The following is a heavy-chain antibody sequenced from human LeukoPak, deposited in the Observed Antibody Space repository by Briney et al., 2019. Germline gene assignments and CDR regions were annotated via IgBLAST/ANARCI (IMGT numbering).Heavy chain of an antibody. Sequence: ASVKVSFKASGYTFTGYYMHWVRQAPGQGLEWMGWINPNSGGTNYAQKFQGRVTMTRDTSISTAYMELSRLRSDDTAVYYCARAARITIFGVVIITLGYWGQGTLVTVSS. CDR3: ARAARITIFGVVIITLGY. CDR2: INPNSGGT. J-gene: IGHJ4*02. V-gene: IGHV1-2*02. CDR1: GYTFTGYY. D-gene: IGHD3-3*01.